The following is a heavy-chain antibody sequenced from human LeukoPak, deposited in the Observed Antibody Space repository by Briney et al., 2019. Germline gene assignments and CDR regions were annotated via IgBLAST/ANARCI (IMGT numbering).Heavy chain of an antibody. Sequence: GGSLRLSCAASGFTFSSYAMHWVRHAPGKGLEWVAVISYDGSNKYCADSVKGRFTISRDNSKNTLYLQMNSLRAEDTAVYYCARDLGDSSSSYFDYWGQGTLVTLSS. V-gene: IGHV3-30-3*01. D-gene: IGHD6-6*01. CDR3: ARDLGDSSSSYFDY. J-gene: IGHJ4*02. CDR2: ISYDGSNK. CDR1: GFTFSSYA.